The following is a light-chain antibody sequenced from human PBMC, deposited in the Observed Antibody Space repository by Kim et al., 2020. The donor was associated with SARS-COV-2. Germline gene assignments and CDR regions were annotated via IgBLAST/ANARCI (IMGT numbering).Light chain of an antibody. CDR2: DAS. CDR3: QQYYGWPLT. CDR1: QSVSSH. Sequence: GSPGDRAPLSCRASQSVSSHLAWYQQNPGQAPRLLIYDASTRATGLPARFSGSGSGTEFTLTISSLQSEDFVVYYCQQYYGWPLTFGGGTKVDIK. J-gene: IGKJ4*01. V-gene: IGKV3-15*01.